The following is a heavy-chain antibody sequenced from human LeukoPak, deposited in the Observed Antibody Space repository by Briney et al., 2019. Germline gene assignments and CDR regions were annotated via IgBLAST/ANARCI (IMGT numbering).Heavy chain of an antibody. Sequence: ASVKVSCKVSGYTLTELSMHWVRQAPGKGLEWMGGFDPEDGETIYAQKFQGRVTMTEDTSTDTAYMELSSLRSEDTAVYYCARDGPYDFWSGHDYWGQGTLVTVSS. D-gene: IGHD3-3*01. J-gene: IGHJ4*02. V-gene: IGHV1-24*01. CDR3: ARDGPYDFWSGHDY. CDR1: GYTLTELS. CDR2: FDPEDGET.